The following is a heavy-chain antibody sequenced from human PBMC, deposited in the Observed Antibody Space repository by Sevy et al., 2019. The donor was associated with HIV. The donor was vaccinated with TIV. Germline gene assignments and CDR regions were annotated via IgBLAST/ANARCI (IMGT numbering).Heavy chain of an antibody. V-gene: IGHV3-30-3*01. CDR3: AREHRAGGNLDAFDI. D-gene: IGHD6-25*01. J-gene: IGHJ3*02. Sequence: GGSLRLSCAASGFTFSSYAMHWVRQAPGKGLKWVAVISYDGSNKYYADSVKGRFTISRDNSKNTLYLQMNSLRAEDTAVYYCAREHRAGGNLDAFDIWGQGTMVTVS. CDR2: ISYDGSNK. CDR1: GFTFSSYA.